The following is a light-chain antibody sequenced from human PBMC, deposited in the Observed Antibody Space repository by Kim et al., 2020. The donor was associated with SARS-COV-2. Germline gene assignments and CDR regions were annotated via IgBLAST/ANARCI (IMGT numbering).Light chain of an antibody. Sequence: WTETERDVGCNDYDSWDQQHPAKTPKMFFDDVNKRPSGVPGHFSGSKSGNTAALTISELKNEDEADYYCCSYAGSYSAVFGGGTQLTVL. CDR2: DVN. J-gene: IGLJ2*01. CDR3: CSYAGSYSAV. V-gene: IGLV2-11*01. CDR1: ERDVGCNDY.